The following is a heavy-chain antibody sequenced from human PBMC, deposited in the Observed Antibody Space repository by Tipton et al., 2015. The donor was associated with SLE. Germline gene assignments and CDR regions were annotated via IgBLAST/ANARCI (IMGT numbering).Heavy chain of an antibody. CDR2: IYSGGST. D-gene: IGHD3-22*01. V-gene: IGHV3-53*05. J-gene: IGHJ3*02. CDR1: GFTVSSNY. CDR3: ARDIDSSDEGRAFDI. Sequence: GSLRLSCAASGFTVSSNYMSWVRQAPGKGLEWVSVIYSGGSTYYADSVKGRFTISRDNSKNTLYLQMNSLRAEDTAVYYCARDIDSSDEGRAFDIWGQGTMVTVSS.